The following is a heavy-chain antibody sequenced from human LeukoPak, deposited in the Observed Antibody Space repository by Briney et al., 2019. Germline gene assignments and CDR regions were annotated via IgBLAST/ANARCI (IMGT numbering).Heavy chain of an antibody. J-gene: IGHJ4*02. D-gene: IGHD5-18*01. CDR2: ITLFNGNT. V-gene: IGHV1-45*02. Sequence: ASVKVSCKASGSTFTYRYLHWVRQAPGQAPEWMGWITLFNGNTKYARKLQDRVTITRDKSMSTAYMELSSLRSEDTAVYYCARFGSYGSHYWGQGTLVTVSS. CDR1: GSTFTYRY. CDR3: ARFGSYGSHY.